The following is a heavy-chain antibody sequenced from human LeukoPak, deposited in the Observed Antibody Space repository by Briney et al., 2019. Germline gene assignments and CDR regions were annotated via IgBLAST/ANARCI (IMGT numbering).Heavy chain of an antibody. CDR3: ARGWFGELFPDY. J-gene: IGHJ4*02. Sequence: GGSLRLSCAASGFTFSSYSMNWVRQAPGKGLEWVSSISSSSSYIYYADSVKGRSTISRDNAKNSLYLQMNSLRAEDTAVYYCARGWFGELFPDYWGQGTLVTVSS. CDR1: GFTFSSYS. V-gene: IGHV3-21*01. CDR2: ISSSSSYI. D-gene: IGHD3-10*01.